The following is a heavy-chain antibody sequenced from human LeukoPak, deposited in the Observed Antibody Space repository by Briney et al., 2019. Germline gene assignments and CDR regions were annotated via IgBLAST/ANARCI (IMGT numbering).Heavy chain of an antibody. D-gene: IGHD2-2*01. CDR3: ARDRAGVPAAPGDY. CDR2: ISYDGSNK. Sequence: PGRSLRLSCAASGFTFSSDAMHWVRQAPGKGLEWEAVISYDGSNKYYADSVKGRFTISRDNSKNTLYLQMNSLRAEDTAVYYCARDRAGVPAAPGDYWGQGTLVTVSS. J-gene: IGHJ4*02. CDR1: GFTFSSDA. V-gene: IGHV3-30-3*01.